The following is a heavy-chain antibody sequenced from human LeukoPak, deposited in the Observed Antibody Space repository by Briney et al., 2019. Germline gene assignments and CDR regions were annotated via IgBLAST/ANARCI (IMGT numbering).Heavy chain of an antibody. V-gene: IGHV3-74*01. CDR1: GFTFSSYW. CDR2: INGDGRNI. CDR3: TRDLMDYDVSTGLHHYYMDV. D-gene: IGHD3-9*01. Sequence: GGSLRLSCVASGFTFSSYWMHWVRQDPRKGLVWVSRINGDGRNINYADSVRGRFAISRDNAKNTLYLQMDTLRVEDTAVYYCTRDLMDYDVSTGLHHYYMDVWGQGTTVTVSS. J-gene: IGHJ6*02.